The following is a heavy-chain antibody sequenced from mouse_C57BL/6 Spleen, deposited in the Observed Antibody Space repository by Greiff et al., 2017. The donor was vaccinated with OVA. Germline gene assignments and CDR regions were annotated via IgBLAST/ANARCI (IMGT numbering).Heavy chain of an antibody. J-gene: IGHJ1*03. CDR1: GYAFSSSW. D-gene: IGHD1-1*01. CDR3: AREGGTVVAPYWYFDV. Sequence: QVQLQQSGPELVKPGASVKISCKASGYAFSSSWMNWVKQRPGKGLEWIGRIYPGDGDTNYNGKFKGKATLTADKSSSTAYMQLSSLTSEDSAVYFCAREGGTVVAPYWYFDVWGTGTTVTVSS. V-gene: IGHV1-82*01. CDR2: IYPGDGDT.